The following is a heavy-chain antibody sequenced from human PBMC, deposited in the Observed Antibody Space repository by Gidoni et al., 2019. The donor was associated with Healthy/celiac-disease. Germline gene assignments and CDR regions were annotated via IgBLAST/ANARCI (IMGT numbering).Heavy chain of an antibody. CDR2: ISYDGRNK. D-gene: IGHD2-8*02. CDR3: ARDLRGDIVLVVYAHGFDY. J-gene: IGHJ4*02. CDR1: GFTFSSYA. V-gene: IGHV3-30*04. Sequence: QVQLVESGGGVVQPGRSLRLSCAASGFTFSSYAMHWVRQAPGKGLEGVAVISYDGRNKYYADSVKGRFTISRDNSKNTLYLQMNSLRAEDTAVYYCARDLRGDIVLVVYAHGFDYWGQGTLVTVSS.